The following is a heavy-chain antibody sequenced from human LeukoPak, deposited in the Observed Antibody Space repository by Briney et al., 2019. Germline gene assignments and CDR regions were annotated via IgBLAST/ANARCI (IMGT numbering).Heavy chain of an antibody. Sequence: GGSLRLSCAASGFTFSSYAMSWVRQAPGKGLEWVSAISGSGGSTYYADSVKGRFTISRDDSKNTLYLQMNSLRAEDTAVYYCAQGGYYYYGMDVWGQGTTVTVSS. CDR1: GFTFSSYA. CDR2: ISGSGGST. D-gene: IGHD3-22*01. V-gene: IGHV3-23*01. CDR3: AQGGYYYYGMDV. J-gene: IGHJ6*02.